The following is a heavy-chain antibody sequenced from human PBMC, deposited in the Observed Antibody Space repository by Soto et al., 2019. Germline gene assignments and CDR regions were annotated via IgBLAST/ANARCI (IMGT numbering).Heavy chain of an antibody. V-gene: IGHV1-3*01. Sequence: QVQLVQSGAEVKKPGASVKVSCKASGYTFTSYAMHWVRQAPGQRLEWMGWINAGNGNTKYSQKFQGRVTITRDTSASTAYMELSSLISEDTAVYYCARDTIFGVVMAYGMDVWGQGTTVTVSS. J-gene: IGHJ6*02. CDR3: ARDTIFGVVMAYGMDV. D-gene: IGHD3-3*01. CDR1: GYTFTSYA. CDR2: INAGNGNT.